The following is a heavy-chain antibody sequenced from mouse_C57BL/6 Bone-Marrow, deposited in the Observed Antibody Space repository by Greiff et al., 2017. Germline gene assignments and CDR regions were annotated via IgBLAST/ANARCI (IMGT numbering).Heavy chain of an antibody. CDR2: IDPANGNT. CDR1: GFNIKNTY. CDR3: ASQTAQATNWFAY. J-gene: IGHJ3*01. D-gene: IGHD3-2*02. Sequence: AQLQQSVAELVRPGASVKLSCTASGFNIKNTYMHWVKQRPEQGLEWIGRIDPANGNTKYAPKFQGKATITADTSSNTAYLQLSSLTSEDTAIYYGASQTAQATNWFAYWGQGTLVTVSA. V-gene: IGHV14-3*01.